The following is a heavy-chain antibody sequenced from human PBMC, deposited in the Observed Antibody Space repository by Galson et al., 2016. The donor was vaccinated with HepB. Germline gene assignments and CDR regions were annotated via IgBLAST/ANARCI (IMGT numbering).Heavy chain of an antibody. J-gene: IGHJ4*02. V-gene: IGHV4-34*01. CDR2: INHSGIT. CDR3: ARGAAMIRGVPIYY. D-gene: IGHD3-10*01. Sequence: ETPSLTCAVYGGSFSGYYWSWIRQPPGKGLEWIGEINHSGITNYNPSLKSRVTISVDTSKNQFSLKLSSVTAADTAVYYCARGAAMIRGVPIYYWGQGTLVTVSS. CDR1: GGSFSGYY.